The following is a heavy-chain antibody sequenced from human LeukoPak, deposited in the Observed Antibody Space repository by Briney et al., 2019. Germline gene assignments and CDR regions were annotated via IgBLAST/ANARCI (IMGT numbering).Heavy chain of an antibody. V-gene: IGHV4-59*08. Sequence: SETLSLTCTVSGGSISSHYWSWIRQPPGKGLEWIGYIYYSGSTNYNPSLKSRVTISVDTSKNQFSLKLSSVTAADTAVYYCARQAKYDFWSFDYWGQGTLVTVSS. CDR3: ARQAKYDFWSFDY. CDR1: GGSISSHY. D-gene: IGHD3-3*01. CDR2: IYYSGST. J-gene: IGHJ4*02.